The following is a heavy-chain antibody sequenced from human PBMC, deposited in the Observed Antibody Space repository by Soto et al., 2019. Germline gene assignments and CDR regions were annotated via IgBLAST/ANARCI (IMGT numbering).Heavy chain of an antibody. CDR2: ISYDGSNK. V-gene: IGHV3-30*18. J-gene: IGHJ6*02. Sequence: GGSLRLSCAASGFTFSGYGMHWVRQAPGKGLEWVAVISYDGSNKYYADSVKGRFTISRDNSKNTLYLQMNSLRAEDTAVYYCAKEQDIVVVPDHYYYGMDVWGQGTTVTVSS. CDR1: GFTFSGYG. CDR3: AKEQDIVVVPDHYYYGMDV. D-gene: IGHD2-2*01.